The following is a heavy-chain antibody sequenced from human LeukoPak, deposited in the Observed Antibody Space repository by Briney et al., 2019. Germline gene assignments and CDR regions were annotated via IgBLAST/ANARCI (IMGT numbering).Heavy chain of an antibody. V-gene: IGHV3-23*01. CDR3: AKGGDYYGSGSYIDY. D-gene: IGHD3-10*01. CDR2: ISGGGGDT. Sequence: GGSLRLSCAASGFTFSSYAMSWVRQAPGKGLEWVSTISGGGGDTYYADSVKGRFTISRDNSKNTLYLQMNGLRAVDTALYYCAKGGDYYGSGSYIDYWGQGALVTVSS. J-gene: IGHJ4*02. CDR1: GFTFSSYA.